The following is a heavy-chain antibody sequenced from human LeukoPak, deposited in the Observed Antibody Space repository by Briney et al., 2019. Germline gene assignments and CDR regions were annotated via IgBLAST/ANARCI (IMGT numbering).Heavy chain of an antibody. CDR1: GYTFTSYG. D-gene: IGHD6-13*01. J-gene: IGHJ4*02. Sequence: ASVKVSCKASGYTFTSYGISWVRQAPGQGLEWMGIINPSGGSTSYAQKFQGRVTMTRDTSTSTVYMELSSLRSEDTAVYYCARDLIAAAGPNFDYWGQGTLVTVSS. V-gene: IGHV1-46*01. CDR3: ARDLIAAAGPNFDY. CDR2: INPSGGST.